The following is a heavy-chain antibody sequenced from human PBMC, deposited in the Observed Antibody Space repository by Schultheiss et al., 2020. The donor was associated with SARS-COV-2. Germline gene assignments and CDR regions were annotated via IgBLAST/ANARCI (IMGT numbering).Heavy chain of an antibody. J-gene: IGHJ4*02. CDR1: GGSISSYY. V-gene: IGHV4-34*01. Sequence: SETLSLTCTVSGGSISSYYWSWIRQPPGKGLEWIGEINHSGSTNYNPSLKSRVTISVDTSKNQFSLKLSSVTAADTAMYYCARCRSGWGHPHYWGQGTLVTVSS. CDR3: ARCRSGWGHPHY. CDR2: INHSGST. D-gene: IGHD6-19*01.